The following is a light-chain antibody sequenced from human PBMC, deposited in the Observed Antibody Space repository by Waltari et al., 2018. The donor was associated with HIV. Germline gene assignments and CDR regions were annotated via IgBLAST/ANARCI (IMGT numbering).Light chain of an antibody. CDR2: DVS. J-gene: IGLJ2*01. CDR1: SRDVGGYNY. CDR3: NSYTTSSTLHVV. Sequence: QSALTQPASMSGSPGQSITISCTGTSRDVGGYNYVSWYQHPPGKAPKLMIYDVSNRPSGVSNRFSGAKSGNTASLTISGLQAEDEADYYCNSYTTSSTLHVVFGGGTKLTVL. V-gene: IGLV2-14*03.